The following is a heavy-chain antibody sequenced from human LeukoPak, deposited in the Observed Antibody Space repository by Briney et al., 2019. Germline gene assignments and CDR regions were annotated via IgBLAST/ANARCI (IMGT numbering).Heavy chain of an antibody. CDR3: AKDLLGYDSSGYTFDY. D-gene: IGHD3-22*01. J-gene: IGHJ4*02. Sequence: AGGSLRLSCAASGFTFSSYWMSWVRQAPGKGLEWVSAISGSGGSTYYADSVKGRFTISRDNSKNTLYLQMNSLRAEDTAVYYCAKDLLGYDSSGYTFDYWGQGTLVTVSS. CDR1: GFTFSSYW. V-gene: IGHV3-23*01. CDR2: ISGSGGST.